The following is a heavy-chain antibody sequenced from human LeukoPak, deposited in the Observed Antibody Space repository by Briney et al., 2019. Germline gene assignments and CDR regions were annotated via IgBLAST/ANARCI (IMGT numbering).Heavy chain of an antibody. CDR2: ISSSGSTI. D-gene: IGHD3-22*01. V-gene: IGHV3-48*03. CDR3: ARQKYYYDSSGYYYYYYYMDV. J-gene: IGHJ6*03. CDR1: GFTFSSYA. Sequence: GGSLRLSCAASGFTFSSYAMSWVRQAPGKGLEWVSYISSSGSTIYYADSVKGRFTISRDNAKNSLYLQMNSLRAEDTAVYYCARQKYYYDSSGYYYYYYYMDVWGKGTTVTVSS.